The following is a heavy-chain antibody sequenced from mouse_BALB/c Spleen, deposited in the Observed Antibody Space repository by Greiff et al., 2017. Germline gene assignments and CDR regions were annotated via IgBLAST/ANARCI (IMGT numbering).Heavy chain of an antibody. CDR1: GYSFTSYY. CDR3: APIYYYAMDY. CDR2: IDPFNGGT. J-gene: IGHJ4*01. Sequence: EVQLQESGPELMKPGASVKISCKASGYSFTSYYMHWVKQSHGKSLEWIGYIDPFNGGTSYNQKFKGKATLTVDKSSSTAYMHLSSLTSEDSAVYYCAPIYYYAMDYWGQGTSVTVSS. V-gene: IGHV1S135*01.